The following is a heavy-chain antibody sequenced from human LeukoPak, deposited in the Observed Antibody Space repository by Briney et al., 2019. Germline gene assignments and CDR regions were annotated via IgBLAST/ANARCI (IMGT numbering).Heavy chain of an antibody. V-gene: IGHV4-39*01. Sequence: PSETLSLTCTVSGGSISSSSYYWGWIRQPPGKGLEWIGSIYYSGSTYYNPSLKSRVTISVDTSKNQFSLKLSSVTAADTAVYYCACSVVVPAAGLAFDYWGQGTLVTDSS. CDR3: ACSVVVPAAGLAFDY. J-gene: IGHJ4*02. D-gene: IGHD2-2*01. CDR2: IYYSGST. CDR1: GGSISSSSYY.